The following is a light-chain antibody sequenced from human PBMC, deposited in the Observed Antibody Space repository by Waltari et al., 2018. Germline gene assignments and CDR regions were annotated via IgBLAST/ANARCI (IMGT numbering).Light chain of an antibody. CDR1: RSDIGGYDF. Sequence: QSALIQPASVSGSPGQSITISCTGSRSDIGGYDFVSWYQRRPGKAPQLMISDVSRRPSAVSNRFSGSKSGNRASLTISGLRPEDEADYYCSSYTSGSTHVIFGGGTKLTVL. V-gene: IGLV2-14*03. CDR3: SSYTSGSTHVI. J-gene: IGLJ2*01. CDR2: DVS.